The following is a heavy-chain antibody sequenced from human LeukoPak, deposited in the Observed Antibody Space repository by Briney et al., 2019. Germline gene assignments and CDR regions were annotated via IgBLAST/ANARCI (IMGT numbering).Heavy chain of an antibody. CDR1: GGSISSYY. D-gene: IGHD5-18*01. V-gene: IGHV4-59*12. CDR2: IYYSGST. CDR3: ARDGEVDTAMADRRDAFDI. Sequence: KPSETLSLTCTVSGGSISSYYWSWIRQPPGKGLEWIWYIYYSGSTNYNPSLKSRVTISVDKSKNQFSLKLSSVTAADTAVYYCARDGEVDTAMADRRDAFDIWGQGTMVTVSS. J-gene: IGHJ3*02.